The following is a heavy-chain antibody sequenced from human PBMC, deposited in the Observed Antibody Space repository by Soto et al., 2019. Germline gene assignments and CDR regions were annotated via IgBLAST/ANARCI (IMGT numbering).Heavy chain of an antibody. D-gene: IGHD2-2*01. V-gene: IGHV1-3*01. CDR2: INAGNGNT. CDR3: ARSLLIVVVPAAIPPMDV. Sequence: GASVKVSCTASVYTFTSYAMHWVRQAPGQRLEWMGWINAGNGNTKYSQKFQGRVTITRDTSASTAYMELSSLRSEDTAVYYCARSLLIVVVPAAIPPMDVWGQGTTVTVSS. CDR1: VYTFTSYA. J-gene: IGHJ6*02.